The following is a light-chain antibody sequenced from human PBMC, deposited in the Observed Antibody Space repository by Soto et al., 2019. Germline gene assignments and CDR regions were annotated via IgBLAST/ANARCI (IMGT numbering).Light chain of an antibody. CDR1: QNINYW. CDR3: HQYKSYYTWT. V-gene: IGKV1-5*01. CDR2: DAS. Sequence: DIQMTQSPSTLSASLGDRGTITCRASQNINYWLAWYQQKPGKVPKLLIQDASTFESGVPTRFSGSGARTEFTLSISSLQPDDFATYNCHQYKSYYTWTVGQETKVEV. J-gene: IGKJ1*01.